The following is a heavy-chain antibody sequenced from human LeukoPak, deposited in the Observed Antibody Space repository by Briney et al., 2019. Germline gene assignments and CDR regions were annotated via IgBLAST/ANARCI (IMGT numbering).Heavy chain of an antibody. Sequence: GASLKISCKGSGYIFTSYWIGWVRQMPGKGLEWMGIIYPGDSDTRYSPSFQGQVTISADKSISTAYLQWSSLKASDTAMYYCARRAHYYDSSGYYEFDYWGQGTLVTVSS. D-gene: IGHD3-22*01. V-gene: IGHV5-51*01. CDR2: IYPGDSDT. CDR1: GYIFTSYW. J-gene: IGHJ4*02. CDR3: ARRAHYYDSSGYYEFDY.